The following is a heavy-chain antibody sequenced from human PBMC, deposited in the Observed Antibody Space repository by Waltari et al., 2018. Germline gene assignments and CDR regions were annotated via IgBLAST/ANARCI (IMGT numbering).Heavy chain of an antibody. CDR3: ARVQGRYFDWLLSPYFDY. CDR1: GGSFSGYY. D-gene: IGHD3-9*01. Sequence: QVQLQQWGAGLLKPSETLSLTCAVYGGSFSGYYWSWIRQPPGKGLEWIGEINHSGSTNYNPALKSRVTISVDTSKNQFSLKLSSVTAADTAVYYCARVQGRYFDWLLSPYFDYWGQGTLVTVSS. V-gene: IGHV4-34*01. J-gene: IGHJ4*02. CDR2: INHSGST.